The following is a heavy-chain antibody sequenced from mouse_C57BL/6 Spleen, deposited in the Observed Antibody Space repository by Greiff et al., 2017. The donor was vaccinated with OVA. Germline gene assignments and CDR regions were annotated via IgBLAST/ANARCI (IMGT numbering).Heavy chain of an antibody. CDR3: ARGDWVVPYYFDY. Sequence: QVQLQQPGAELVKPGASVKLSCKASGYTLTSYWMHWVKQRPGRGLEWIGRIDPNSGGTKYNEKYKSKATLTVDKPSSTAYMQLSSLTSEDSAVYYCARGDWVVPYYFDYWGQGTTLTVSS. CDR1: GYTLTSYW. D-gene: IGHD1-1*01. CDR2: IDPNSGGT. J-gene: IGHJ2*01. V-gene: IGHV1-72*01.